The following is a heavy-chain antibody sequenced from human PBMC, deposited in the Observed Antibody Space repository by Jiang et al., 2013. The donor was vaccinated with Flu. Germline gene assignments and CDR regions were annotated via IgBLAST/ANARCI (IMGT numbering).Heavy chain of an antibody. Sequence: SGAEVKKPGSSVKVSCKASGGTFSSYAISWVRQAPGQGLEWMGGIIPIFGTANYAQKFQGRVTITADKSTSTAYMELSSLRSEDTAVYYCAIEGELYGGLSLRFDYWGQGTLVTVSS. CDR1: GGTFSSYA. D-gene: IGHD4-23*01. V-gene: IGHV1-69*06. CDR2: IIPIFGTA. CDR3: AIEGELYGGLSLRFDY. J-gene: IGHJ4*02.